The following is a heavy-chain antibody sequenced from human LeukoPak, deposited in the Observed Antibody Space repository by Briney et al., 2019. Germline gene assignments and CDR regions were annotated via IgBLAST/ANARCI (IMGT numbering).Heavy chain of an antibody. J-gene: IGHJ4*02. CDR1: GFTFNSYS. Sequence: PGGSLRLSCAASGFTFNSYSMHWVRQAPGKGLEWVAVISYDGSNKHYGDSVKGPFTISRDNSENTLYLELSSLRAEDTAVFYCARGLQYYYDSSGYYVDYWGQGTLVTVSS. V-gene: IGHV3-30-3*01. D-gene: IGHD3-22*01. CDR3: ARGLQYYYDSSGYYVDY. CDR2: ISYDGSNK.